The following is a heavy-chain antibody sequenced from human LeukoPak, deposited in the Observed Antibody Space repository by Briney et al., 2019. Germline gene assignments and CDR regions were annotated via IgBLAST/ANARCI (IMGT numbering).Heavy chain of an antibody. V-gene: IGHV4-59*01. CDR2: VYYSGNP. Sequence: SETLSLTCTVSGGSISNYYWSWIRQPPGKGLECVGYVYYSGNPDYNPSLKRRVTISIDTSKNQFSLKLSSVTAADTAVYYCARAQYSGRFDYWGQGTLVTVSS. J-gene: IGHJ4*02. CDR1: GGSISNYY. CDR3: ARAQYSGRFDY. D-gene: IGHD1-26*01.